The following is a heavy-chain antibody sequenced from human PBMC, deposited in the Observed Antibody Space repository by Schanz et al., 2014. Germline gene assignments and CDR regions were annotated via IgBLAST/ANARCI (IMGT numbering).Heavy chain of an antibody. V-gene: IGHV3-33*01. D-gene: IGHD3-9*01. Sequence: QVQLVESGGGVVQPGRSLILSCSVSGFSLNTYGIHWFRQPAGKGLEWVAVIWSDGSGKYYADSVKGRFTISRDSPKNTLYLQMNSLRAEDTALYYCARDSGPYYDKSMDVWGQGTTVAVSS. J-gene: IGHJ6*02. CDR2: IWSDGSGK. CDR3: ARDSGPYYDKSMDV. CDR1: GFSLNTYG.